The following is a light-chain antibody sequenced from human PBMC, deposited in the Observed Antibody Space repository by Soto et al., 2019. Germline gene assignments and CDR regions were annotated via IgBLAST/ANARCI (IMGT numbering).Light chain of an antibody. CDR3: QHTTDFT. CDR1: SSKW. Sequence: TLSPSTLAASVGDTVTMTCRSSSKWLAWYQKKPGKAPKLLIYDVSNLERGVPPRFSGSTSGAESTLTITGLQPDDLGTYYCQHTTDFTFGQGTKVDIK. CDR2: DVS. V-gene: IGKV1-5*01. J-gene: IGKJ2*01.